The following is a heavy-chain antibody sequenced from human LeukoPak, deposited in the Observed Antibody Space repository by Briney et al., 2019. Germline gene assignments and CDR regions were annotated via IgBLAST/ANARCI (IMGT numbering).Heavy chain of an antibody. CDR2: ISGNGDTA. J-gene: IGHJ3*01. V-gene: IGHV3-23*01. CDR3: AKDYRGSGYFFDV. CDR1: GFTFSNYA. Sequence: GGSLRLSCAGSGFTFSNYAMSWVRQAPGKGLEWVSVISGNGDTAYYADSVKGRFTISRDNSKNTLYLQMNSLRAEDTAIYSCAKDYRGSGYFFDVWGQGTMVAVSS. D-gene: IGHD3-3*01.